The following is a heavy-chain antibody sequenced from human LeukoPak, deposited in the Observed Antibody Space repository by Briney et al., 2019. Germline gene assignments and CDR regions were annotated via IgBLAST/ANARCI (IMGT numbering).Heavy chain of an antibody. V-gene: IGHV1-2*02. Sequence: ASVKVSCKASGYTXTGYYMHGVRQAPGQGLEWMGWINPNSGGTKYAQKFQGRVTMTRDMSISTAYMELSRPRSDDTAVYYCARGRSGELTWAFTLDSWGQGTLVTVSS. CDR1: GYTXTGYY. CDR2: INPNSGGT. D-gene: IGHD3-10*01. CDR3: ARGRSGELTWAFTLDS. J-gene: IGHJ4*02.